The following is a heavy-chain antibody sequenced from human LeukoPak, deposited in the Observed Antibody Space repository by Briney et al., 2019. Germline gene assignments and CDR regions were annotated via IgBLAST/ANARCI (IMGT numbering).Heavy chain of an antibody. D-gene: IGHD5-18*01. V-gene: IGHV3-30*04. CDR1: GFTFSSYA. CDR3: ARDPGYSYTAMSIYYYYYYMDV. CDR2: ISYDGSNK. J-gene: IGHJ6*03. Sequence: GGSLRLSCAASGFTFSSYAMHWVRQAPGKGLEWVAVISYDGSNKYYADSVKGRFTISRDNSKNTLYLQMNSLRAEDTAVYYCARDPGYSYTAMSIYYYYYYMDVWGKGTTVTVSS.